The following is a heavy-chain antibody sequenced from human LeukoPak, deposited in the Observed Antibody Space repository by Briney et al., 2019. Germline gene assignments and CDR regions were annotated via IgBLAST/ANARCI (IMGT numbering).Heavy chain of an antibody. Sequence: SETLSLTCGVYGGSFSGYYWSWIRQPPGKGLEWIGEINHSGSTNYNSSLKSRVTISVDRSKNQFSLRLSSVTAAGTAVYYCARRKGRRGFDYWGQGTLVTVSS. CDR1: GGSFSGYY. CDR2: INHSGST. J-gene: IGHJ4*02. V-gene: IGHV4-34*01. CDR3: ARRKGRRGFDY.